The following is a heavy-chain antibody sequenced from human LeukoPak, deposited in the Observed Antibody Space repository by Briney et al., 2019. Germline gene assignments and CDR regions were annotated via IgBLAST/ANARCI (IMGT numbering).Heavy chain of an antibody. Sequence: GGSLRLSCAASGFTFSSYSMNWVRQAPGKGLEWVSSISSSSSYTYYADSVKGRFTISRDNAKNSLYLQMNSLRAEDTAVYYCARGGRPLAYCGGDCYSPGEVDYWGQGTLVTVSS. CDR3: ARGGRPLAYCGGDCYSPGEVDY. CDR1: GFTFSSYS. D-gene: IGHD2-21*02. J-gene: IGHJ4*02. CDR2: ISSSSSYT. V-gene: IGHV3-21*01.